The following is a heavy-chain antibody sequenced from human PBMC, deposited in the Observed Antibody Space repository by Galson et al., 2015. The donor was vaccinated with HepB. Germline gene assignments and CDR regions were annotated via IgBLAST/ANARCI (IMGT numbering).Heavy chain of an antibody. D-gene: IGHD3-22*01. CDR3: ARGSITMIVAWDY. CDR2: IYHSGST. CDR1: GGSISSSNW. J-gene: IGHJ4*02. Sequence: SETLSLTCAVSGGSISSSNWWSWVRQPPGKGLEWVGEIYHSGSTNYNPSLKSRVTISVDTSKNQFSLKLSSVTAADTAVYYCARGSITMIVAWDYWGQGTLVTVSS. V-gene: IGHV4-4*02.